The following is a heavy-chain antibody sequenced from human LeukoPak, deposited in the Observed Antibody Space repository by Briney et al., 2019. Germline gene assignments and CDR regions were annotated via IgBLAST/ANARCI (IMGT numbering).Heavy chain of an antibody. CDR3: AKEGDYDILTGHPRGIDY. V-gene: IGHV3-23*01. Sequence: GGSLRLSCAASGFTFSSYGMSWVRQAPGKGLGWVSAISGSGGSTYYADSVKGRFTISRDNSKNTLYLQMNSLRAEDTAVYYCAKEGDYDILTGHPRGIDYWGQGTLVAVSS. J-gene: IGHJ4*02. CDR1: GFTFSSYG. D-gene: IGHD3-9*01. CDR2: ISGSGGST.